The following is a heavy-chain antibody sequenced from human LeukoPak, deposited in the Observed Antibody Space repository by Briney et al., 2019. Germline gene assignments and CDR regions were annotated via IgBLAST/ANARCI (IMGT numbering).Heavy chain of an antibody. J-gene: IGHJ2*01. CDR2: IKPDGSET. CDR1: GFSFSVHW. V-gene: IGHV3-7*03. D-gene: IGHD3-10*01. Sequence: GGSLRLSCAASGFSFSVHWMAWVRQAPEKGLEWVATIKPDGSETHYEDSVKGRFSISRDNAKNSLYLQMNSLRADDTAMYYCARLLVTMLQGDPGGFYFDLWGRGTLVSVSS. CDR3: ARLLVTMLQGDPGGFYFDL.